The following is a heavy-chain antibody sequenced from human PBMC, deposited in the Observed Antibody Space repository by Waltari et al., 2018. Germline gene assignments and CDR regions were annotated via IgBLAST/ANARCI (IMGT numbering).Heavy chain of an antibody. J-gene: IGHJ4*02. CDR3: ASHTGWKTPAQFDY. CDR1: GFTFSSYS. D-gene: IGHD5-18*01. V-gene: IGHV3-21*01. CDR2: ISSSSIYI. Sequence: EVQLVESGGGLVKPGGSLRLSCAASGFTFSSYSMNWVRQAPGKGLEWVSSISSSSIYISDADSLNGRVTSSRDNAKNSLYLQMNSLRAEDTAVYYCASHTGWKTPAQFDYWGQGTLVTVSS.